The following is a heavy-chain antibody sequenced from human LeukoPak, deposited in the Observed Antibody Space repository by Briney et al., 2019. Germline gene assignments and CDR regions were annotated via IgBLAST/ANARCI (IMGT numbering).Heavy chain of an antibody. CDR1: GFAFNDYW. D-gene: IGHD2-15*01. CDR2: LNSDGTRT. Sequence: GGSLRLSCAASGFAFNDYWMNWVRQVPGKGLMWVARLNSDGTRTTYADPVKGRFTVSRDNAKNTLYLQMNSLRAEDTAVYYCARDRSRWSIAPDADVWGQGTTVTVSS. J-gene: IGHJ6*02. CDR3: ARDRSRWSIAPDADV. V-gene: IGHV3-74*01.